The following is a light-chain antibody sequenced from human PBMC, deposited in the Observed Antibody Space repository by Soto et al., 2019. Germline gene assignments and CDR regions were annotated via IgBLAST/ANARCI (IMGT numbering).Light chain of an antibody. CDR1: ESISRW. CDR2: EAS. Sequence: DIQMPQSPSTLSASVGDRVTITCRASESISRWLAWIQQKSGKAPKLLISEASHLEDGVPSRFSGSGSGTEFTLTISSLQPDDFATYYCQQYNSYSWTVGQGTKVDSK. J-gene: IGKJ1*01. CDR3: QQYNSYSWT. V-gene: IGKV1-5*01.